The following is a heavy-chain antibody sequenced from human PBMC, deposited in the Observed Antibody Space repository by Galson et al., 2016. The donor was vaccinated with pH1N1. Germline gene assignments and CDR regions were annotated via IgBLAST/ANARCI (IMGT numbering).Heavy chain of an antibody. V-gene: IGHV3-30*18. CDR3: AKATEFCRGGSCYANWFDP. CDR1: GFTFSSFG. CDR2: MSYDGRNE. Sequence: SLRLSCAASGFTFSSFGMHWVRQAPGKGLEWVAVMSYDGRNEYYADSVKGRFALSRDNSKNTMYMQMNSLRPEDTATYYCAKATEFCRGGSCYANWFDPWGQGTLVTVSS. J-gene: IGHJ5*02. D-gene: IGHD2-15*01.